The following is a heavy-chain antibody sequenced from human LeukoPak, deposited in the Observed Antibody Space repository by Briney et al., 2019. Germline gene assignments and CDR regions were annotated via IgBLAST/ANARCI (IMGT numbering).Heavy chain of an antibody. Sequence: SETLSLICTSSGVSISRFYWSWVRQPPGKGLEWIGNIYNGVPTFFNPSLKSRVTISVDTSRRQFSLELASVTAADTAVYYCVQGTGWPGFDYWGQGILVTVSS. CDR2: IYNGVPT. CDR3: VQGTGWPGFDY. J-gene: IGHJ4*02. D-gene: IGHD6-19*01. CDR1: GVSISRFY. V-gene: IGHV4-4*09.